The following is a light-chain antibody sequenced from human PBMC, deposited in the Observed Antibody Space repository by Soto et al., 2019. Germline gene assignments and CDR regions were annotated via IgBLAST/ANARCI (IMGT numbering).Light chain of an antibody. CDR3: QYLNSFPLT. Sequence: DIQMTQSPSTLSASVGDSVTITCRASQDISTWLAWYQQRPGKAPKLLIYIASTLQGGVPSRFSGSGSGTDFSLTISSLQPEDVATYYCQYLNSFPLTFGGGTKVDIK. CDR1: QDISTW. V-gene: IGKV1-5*01. J-gene: IGKJ4*01. CDR2: IAS.